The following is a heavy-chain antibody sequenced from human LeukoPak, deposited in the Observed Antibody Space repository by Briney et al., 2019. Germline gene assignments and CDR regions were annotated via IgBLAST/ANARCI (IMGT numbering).Heavy chain of an antibody. D-gene: IGHD7-27*01. CDR2: INHSGST. CDR3: AREVIGTGDFDY. CDR1: GGSIRSSYYY. J-gene: IGHJ4*02. V-gene: IGHV4-39*07. Sequence: PSETLSLTCTVSGGSIRSSYYYWGWIRQPPGKGLEWIGEINHSGSTNYNPSLKSRVTISVDTSKNQFSLKLSSVTAADTAVYYCAREVIGTGDFDYWGQGTLVTVSS.